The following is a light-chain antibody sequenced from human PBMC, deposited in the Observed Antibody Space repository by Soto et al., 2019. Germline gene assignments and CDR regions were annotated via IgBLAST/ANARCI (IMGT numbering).Light chain of an antibody. CDR1: QSVSNN. CDR3: QQYHKWPPIT. V-gene: IGKV3-15*01. Sequence: EFVLTQCPGTLSFSPWERSTLSFVASQSVSNNYLAWYQQKPGQAPRLLIYGASTRATGIPARFSGSGSGTEFTLTISSLQSEDFAVYYCQQYHKWPPITFGQGTRLEIK. J-gene: IGKJ5*01. CDR2: GAS.